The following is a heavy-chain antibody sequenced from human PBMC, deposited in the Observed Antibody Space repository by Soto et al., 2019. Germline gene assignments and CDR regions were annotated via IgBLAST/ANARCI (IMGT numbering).Heavy chain of an antibody. D-gene: IGHD3-22*01. Sequence: QLQLQESGPGLVKPSETLSLTCTVSGGSISSSSYYWGWIRQPPGKGLEWIGSIYYSGSTYYNPSLKSRVTISVDTSKNQFSLKLSSVTAADTAVYYCAGHWRDYYDSSGYYAPTGFDPWGQGTLVTVSS. CDR1: GGSISSSSYY. V-gene: IGHV4-39*01. J-gene: IGHJ5*02. CDR2: IYYSGST. CDR3: AGHWRDYYDSSGYYAPTGFDP.